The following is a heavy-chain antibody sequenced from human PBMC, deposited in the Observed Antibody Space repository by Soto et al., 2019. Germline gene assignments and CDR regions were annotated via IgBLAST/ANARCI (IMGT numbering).Heavy chain of an antibody. V-gene: IGHV3-74*01. CDR1: GFSFTNSW. CDR2: INSDGSNT. CDR3: ATWSQREHAFDV. D-gene: IGHD1-1*01. Sequence: GGSLRLSCVASGFSFTNSWMHWVRQPPGKGLVWVSRINSDGSNTRYADSVKGRFSVSRDNSKNTFYLQLHSLRPDDTALYFCATWSQREHAFDVWGLGTMVTVSS. J-gene: IGHJ3*01.